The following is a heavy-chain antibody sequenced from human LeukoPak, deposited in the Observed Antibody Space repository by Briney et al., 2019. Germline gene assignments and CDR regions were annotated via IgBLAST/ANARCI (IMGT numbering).Heavy chain of an antibody. CDR3: AKDRLQYQGWFDP. D-gene: IGHD4-11*01. CDR1: GFTFSSYA. CDR2: ISSNGGST. V-gene: IGHV3-64*01. J-gene: IGHJ5*02. Sequence: PGGSLRLSCAASGFTFSSYAMHWVRQAPGKGLEYVSAISSNGGSTYYANSVKGRFTISRDNSKNTLYLQMNSLRAEDTAVYYCAKDRLQYQGWFDPWGQGTLVTVSS.